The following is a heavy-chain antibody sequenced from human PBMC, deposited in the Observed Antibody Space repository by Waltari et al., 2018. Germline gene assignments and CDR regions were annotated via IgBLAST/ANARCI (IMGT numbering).Heavy chain of an antibody. Sequence: QMQLVQSGPEVKKPGTSVKVSCQASGFTFTSSAVQWVRQARGQRLEWIGWIFVGSGNTNYAQKFQERVTITRDMSTSTAYMELSSLRSEDTAVYYCAADLATDAFDIWGQGTMVTVSS. J-gene: IGHJ3*02. CDR3: AADLATDAFDI. CDR2: IFVGSGNT. V-gene: IGHV1-58*01. CDR1: GFTFTSSA.